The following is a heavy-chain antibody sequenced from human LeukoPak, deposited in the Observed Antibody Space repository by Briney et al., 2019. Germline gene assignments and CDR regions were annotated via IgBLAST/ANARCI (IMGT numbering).Heavy chain of an antibody. V-gene: IGHV3-21*01. CDR2: ISSSSTYI. Sequence: GGSLRLSCAASGFTLSGYNMNWVRQAPGKGLEWVSSISSSSTYIYYSDSVKRRFTISRDNAKNSLYLQMNSVRAEDTAVYYCARHRTDYVWGTYRYYYYYMDVWGKGTTVTISS. D-gene: IGHD3-16*02. CDR3: ARHRTDYVWGTYRYYYYYMDV. CDR1: GFTLSGYN. J-gene: IGHJ6*03.